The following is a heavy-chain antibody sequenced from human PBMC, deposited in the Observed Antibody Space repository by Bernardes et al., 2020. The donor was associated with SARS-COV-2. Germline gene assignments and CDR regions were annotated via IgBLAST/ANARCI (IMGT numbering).Heavy chain of an antibody. D-gene: IGHD2-2*01. CDR3: ATIFCATTSCCNPSDQYYYFYGMDV. CDR2: TYYSGTT. CDR1: GGSINNSPYH. Sequence: SETLSLTCAVSGGSINNSPYHWGWVRQSPRKGLEWLGSTYYSGTTSYNPSLKSRVTLSVDSSKNQFSLKLTSVTAADTAVYFCATIFCATTSCCNPSDQYYYFYGMDVWGQGTTVTVS. V-gene: IGHV4-39*01. J-gene: IGHJ6*02.